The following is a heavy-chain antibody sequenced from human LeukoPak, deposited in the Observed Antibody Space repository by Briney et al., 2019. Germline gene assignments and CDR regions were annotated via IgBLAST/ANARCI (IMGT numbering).Heavy chain of an antibody. CDR3: ARGDGYNFFDY. J-gene: IGHJ4*02. D-gene: IGHD5-24*01. CDR1: GLSVTNNY. Sequence: GGSLRLSCAVSGLSVTNNYMSWVRQAPGKGLEWVSVFYVGGATYYADSVKGRFTISRDNSENTLYLQMKSLRAEDTAVYHCARGDGYNFFDYWGPGTLVTVSS. CDR2: FYVGGAT. V-gene: IGHV3-53*01.